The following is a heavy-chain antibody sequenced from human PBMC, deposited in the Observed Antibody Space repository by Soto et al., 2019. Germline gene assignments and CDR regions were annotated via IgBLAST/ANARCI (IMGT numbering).Heavy chain of an antibody. J-gene: IGHJ6*02. CDR2: IYYSGST. CDR3: ARNKHYDSSGYYYHPYYYYGMDV. D-gene: IGHD3-22*01. CDR1: GGSISSGGYY. V-gene: IGHV4-31*03. Sequence: SETLSLTCTVSGGSISSGGYYWSWIRQHPGKGLEWIGYIYYSGSTYYNPSLKSRVTISVDTSKNQFSLKLSSVTAADTAVYYCARNKHYDSSGYYYHPYYYYGMDVWGQGTTVTVSS.